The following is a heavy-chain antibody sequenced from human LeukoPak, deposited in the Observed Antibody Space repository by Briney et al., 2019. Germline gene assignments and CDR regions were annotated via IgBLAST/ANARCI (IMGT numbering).Heavy chain of an antibody. Sequence: SETLSLNCAVYGGSFSGYYWSWIRQPPGKGLEWIGEINHSGSTNYNPSLKSRVTISVDTSKNQFSLKLSSVTAADTAVYYCARIGRDTAMGSDYWGQGTLVTVSS. CDR1: GGSFSGYY. V-gene: IGHV4-34*01. CDR3: ARIGRDTAMGSDY. CDR2: INHSGST. D-gene: IGHD5-18*01. J-gene: IGHJ4*02.